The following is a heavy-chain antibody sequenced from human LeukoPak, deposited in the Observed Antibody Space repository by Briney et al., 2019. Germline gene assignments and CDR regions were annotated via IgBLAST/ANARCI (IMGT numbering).Heavy chain of an antibody. CDR2: ISYDGSNK. CDR1: GFTFSGYA. J-gene: IGHJ4*02. D-gene: IGHD6-25*01. Sequence: GGSLRLSCAASGFTFSGYAMHWVRQAPGKGLEWVAVISYDGSNKYYADSVKGRFTISRDNARKMAQLEMYSLRDEDTAVYYCVASKWSGAADFWGQGALVTVSS. CDR3: VASKWSGAADF. V-gene: IGHV3-30*04.